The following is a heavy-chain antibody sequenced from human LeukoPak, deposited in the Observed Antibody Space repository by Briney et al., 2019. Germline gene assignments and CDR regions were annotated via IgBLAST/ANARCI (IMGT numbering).Heavy chain of an antibody. CDR3: ASIRRGDFLPGSN. CDR1: GGSISSDNYF. V-gene: IGHV4-61*02. CDR2: VYTIGTT. Sequence: PSETLSLTCTVSGGSISSDNYFWNWVRQPAWKGLEWIGRVYTIGTTNYNPSLKSRVTISADTSKNEFSLRLTSVTAADTAVYYCASIRRGDFLPGSNWGQGALIAVSS. D-gene: IGHD1-14*01. J-gene: IGHJ4*02.